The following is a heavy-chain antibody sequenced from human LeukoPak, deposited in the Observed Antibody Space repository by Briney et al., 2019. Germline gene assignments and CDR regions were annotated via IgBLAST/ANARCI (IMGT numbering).Heavy chain of an antibody. CDR3: ARTTVTPPDYYYYGMDV. CDR1: GGSISSYY. D-gene: IGHD4-17*01. Sequence: PSETLSLTCTVSGGSISSYYWSWIRQPPGKGLEWIGYIYYSGSTNYNPSLKSRVTISVDTSKNQFSLKLTSVTAADTAVYYCARTTVTPPDYYYYGMDVWGQGTTVTVSS. V-gene: IGHV4-59*01. J-gene: IGHJ6*02. CDR2: IYYSGST.